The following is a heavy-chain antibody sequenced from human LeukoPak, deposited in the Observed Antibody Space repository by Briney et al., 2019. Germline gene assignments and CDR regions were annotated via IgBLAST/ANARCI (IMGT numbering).Heavy chain of an antibody. Sequence: GGSLRLSCAASGFTFSTSAMSWVRQAPGKGLEWVSAISGSGGSTYYADSVKGRFTISRDNPKNTLYLQMNSLRAEDTAVYYCAKDTTVFDYWGQGTLVTVSS. J-gene: IGHJ4*02. CDR1: GFTFSTSA. CDR2: ISGSGGST. D-gene: IGHD1-1*01. V-gene: IGHV3-23*01. CDR3: AKDTTVFDY.